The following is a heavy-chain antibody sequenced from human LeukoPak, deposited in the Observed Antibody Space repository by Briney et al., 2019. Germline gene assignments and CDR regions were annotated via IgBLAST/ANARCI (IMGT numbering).Heavy chain of an antibody. CDR2: ISSSSSYI. J-gene: IGHJ4*02. CDR1: RFTFSSYS. Sequence: GGSLRLSCAASRFTFSSYSMNWVRQAPGKGLEWVSSISSSSSYIYYADSVKGRFTISRDNAKNSLYLQMNSLRAEDTAVYYCARQIHSSGRSLDYWGQGTLVTVSS. V-gene: IGHV3-21*01. D-gene: IGHD6-19*01. CDR3: ARQIHSSGRSLDY.